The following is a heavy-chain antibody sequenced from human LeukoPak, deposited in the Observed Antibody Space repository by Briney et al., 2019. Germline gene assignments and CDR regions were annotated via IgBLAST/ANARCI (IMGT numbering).Heavy chain of an antibody. V-gene: IGHV3-30*03. CDR3: ARDLAGHYYGSGSSFDY. D-gene: IGHD3-10*01. Sequence: GGSLRLSCAASGFTFSNAWMSWVRQAPGKGLEWVAVISYDGGNKYYADSVKGRFTISRDNSKNTLYLQMNSLRAEDTAVYYCARDLAGHYYGSGSSFDYWGQGTLVTVS. J-gene: IGHJ4*02. CDR1: GFTFSNAW. CDR2: ISYDGGNK.